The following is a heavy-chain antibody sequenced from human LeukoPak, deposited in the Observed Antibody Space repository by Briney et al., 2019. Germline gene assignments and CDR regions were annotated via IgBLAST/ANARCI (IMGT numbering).Heavy chain of an antibody. D-gene: IGHD3-10*01. CDR1: GGSISSSSYY. V-gene: IGHV4-39*07. CDR2: IYYSGST. Sequence: TSETLSLTCTVSGGSISSSSYYWGWIRQPPGKGLEWIGSIYYSGSTYYNPSLKSRVTISVDTSKNQFSLKLSSVTAADTAVYYCARVASVLLWFGRGVDYMDVWGKGTTVTVSS. J-gene: IGHJ6*03. CDR3: ARVASVLLWFGRGVDYMDV.